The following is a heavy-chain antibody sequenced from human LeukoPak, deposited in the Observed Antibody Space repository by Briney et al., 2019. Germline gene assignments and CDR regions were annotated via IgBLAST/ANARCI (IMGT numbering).Heavy chain of an antibody. CDR2: ISGSSSHI. J-gene: IGHJ4*02. V-gene: IGHV3-21*01. D-gene: IGHD2-15*01. CDR1: GITFSSYS. Sequence: PGGSLRLSCVGSGITFSSYSMNWVRQAPGKGLEWVSFISGSSSHIYYADSVKGRFTISRDNAENSLYLQMNSLRAEDTAMYYCARDLYCSGGSCHSGFDYWGQGTLVTVSS. CDR3: ARDLYCSGGSCHSGFDY.